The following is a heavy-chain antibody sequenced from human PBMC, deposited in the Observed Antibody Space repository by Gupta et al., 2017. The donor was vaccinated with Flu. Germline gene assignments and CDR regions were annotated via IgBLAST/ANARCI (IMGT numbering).Heavy chain of an antibody. CDR3: ARDRAYNCFDY. Sequence: EVQLVESGGGLVQRGGSLSLRCAASGFSFSRSWMTWFRQAPGKGLEWVANINEDGSTKNYVASVKVRFTISRDNARNSLFLQMDSLRAEDTAVYYCARDRAYNCFDYWGQGTLVTVSS. CDR1: GFSFSRSW. D-gene: IGHD4-11*01. V-gene: IGHV3-7*01. J-gene: IGHJ4*02. CDR2: INEDGSTK.